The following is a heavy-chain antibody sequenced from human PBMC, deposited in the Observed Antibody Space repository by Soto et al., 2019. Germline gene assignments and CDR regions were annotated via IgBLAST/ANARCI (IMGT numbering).Heavy chain of an antibody. Sequence: DVQLLDSGGGLVQPGGSLRLSCAAAGFTFSNYAMSWVRQAPGQGLEWVSSISSSGDTTYYADSVQGRFTISRDNSQNTVYLQMNSLRAEDTAVYYCAKRNLITLFYLDYWGQGTLVTVPS. V-gene: IGHV3-23*01. CDR2: ISSSGDTT. J-gene: IGHJ4*02. CDR3: AKRNLITLFYLDY. CDR1: GFTFSNYA.